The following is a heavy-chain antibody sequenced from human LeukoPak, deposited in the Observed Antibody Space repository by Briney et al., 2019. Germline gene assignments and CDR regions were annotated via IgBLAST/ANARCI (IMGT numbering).Heavy chain of an antibody. V-gene: IGHV3-30-3*01. D-gene: IGHD6-6*01. Sequence: PGGSLRLSCAASGFTFSSYAMHWVRQAPGKGLEWVAVISYDGSNKYYADSVKGRFTISRDNSKNTLYLQMNSLRAEDTAVYYCARGGRQLVLKFDYWGQGTLVTVSS. CDR2: ISYDGSNK. J-gene: IGHJ4*02. CDR1: GFTFSSYA. CDR3: ARGGRQLVLKFDY.